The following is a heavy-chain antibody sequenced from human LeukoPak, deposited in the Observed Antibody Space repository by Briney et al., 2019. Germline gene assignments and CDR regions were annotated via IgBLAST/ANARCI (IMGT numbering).Heavy chain of an antibody. CDR1: GGSISSSSYY. Sequence: SSETLSLTCTVSGGSISSSSYYWGWIRQPPGEGLEWIGSIYYGGSTYYNPSLKSRVTISVDTSKNQFSLKLSSVTAADTAVYYCARVAPIGYCSGGSCYFQHWGQGTLVTVFS. J-gene: IGHJ1*01. CDR2: IYYGGST. CDR3: ARVAPIGYCSGGSCYFQH. V-gene: IGHV4-39*07. D-gene: IGHD2-15*01.